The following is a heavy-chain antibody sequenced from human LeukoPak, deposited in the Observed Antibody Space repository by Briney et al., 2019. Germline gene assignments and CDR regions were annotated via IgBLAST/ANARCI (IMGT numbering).Heavy chain of an antibody. CDR3: TRGAGWLIDY. V-gene: IGHV4-59*01. CDR1: DDSISDYY. D-gene: IGHD3-16*01. J-gene: IGHJ4*02. Sequence: TPSETLSLTCTVSDDSISDYYRGWIRQPPGKGLEWIGYFHNSGTSTYNPSLKSRDTISADTPKNQFSLKLNSLTTADTAVYYCTRGAGWLIDYWGQGILVTVSS. CDR2: FHNSGTS.